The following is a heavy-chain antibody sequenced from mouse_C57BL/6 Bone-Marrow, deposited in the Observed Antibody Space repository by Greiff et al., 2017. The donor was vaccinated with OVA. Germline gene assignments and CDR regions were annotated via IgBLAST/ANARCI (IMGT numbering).Heavy chain of an antibody. J-gene: IGHJ4*01. D-gene: IGHD1-1*01. CDR1: GFSLTSYG. CDR3: AKDTVDYYAMDY. Sequence: VMLVESGPGLVQPSQSLSITCTVSGFSLTSYGVHWVRQPPGKGLEWLGVIWSGGSTDYNAAFISRLSISKDNSKSQVFFKMNSLQADDTAIYYCAKDTVDYYAMDYWGQGTSVTVSS. CDR2: IWSGGST. V-gene: IGHV2-4*01.